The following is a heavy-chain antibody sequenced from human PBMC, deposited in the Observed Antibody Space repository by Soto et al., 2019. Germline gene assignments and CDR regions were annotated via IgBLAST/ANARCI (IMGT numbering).Heavy chain of an antibody. Sequence: ASVKVSCKASGYTFTSYGISWVRQAPGQGLEWMGWISAYNGNTNYAQKLQGRVTMTTDTSTSTAYMELRSLRSDDTAVYYCARDSVATIFGVANFDPWGQGTLVTVSS. CDR1: GYTFTSYG. CDR2: ISAYNGNT. D-gene: IGHD3-3*01. V-gene: IGHV1-18*01. CDR3: ARDSVATIFGVANFDP. J-gene: IGHJ5*02.